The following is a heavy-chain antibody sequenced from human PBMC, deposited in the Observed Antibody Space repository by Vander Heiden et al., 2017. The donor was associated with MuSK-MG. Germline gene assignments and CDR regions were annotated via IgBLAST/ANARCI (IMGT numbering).Heavy chain of an antibody. CDR1: GGSVSGYY. CDR2: INHSGSP. CDR3: ARGVVGGTRGYYYMDV. D-gene: IGHD3-16*01. Sequence: QVQLQQWGAGLLKPSETLSLTCAVYGGSVSGYYWSWIRQPPGRGLEWIGEINHSGSPNYNPSLKSRVTISVDTSKNQFSLKLSSVTAADTAVYYCARGVVGGTRGYYYMDVWGKGTTVTVSS. V-gene: IGHV4-34*01. J-gene: IGHJ6*03.